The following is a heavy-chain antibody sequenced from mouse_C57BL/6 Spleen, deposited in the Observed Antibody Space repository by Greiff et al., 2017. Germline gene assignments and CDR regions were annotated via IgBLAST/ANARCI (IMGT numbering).Heavy chain of an antibody. CDR2: IDPEDGDT. CDR1: GFNIKDYH. CDR3: TTYYYGSSYPFDY. J-gene: IGHJ2*01. Sequence: VQLQQSGAELVRPGASVKLSCTASGFNIKDYHMHWVKQRPEQGLEWIGRIDPEDGDTAYAPKFQGKATMTADTSSNTAYLQLSSLTSEDTAVYYCTTYYYGSSYPFDYWGQGTTLTVSS. V-gene: IGHV14-1*01. D-gene: IGHD1-1*01.